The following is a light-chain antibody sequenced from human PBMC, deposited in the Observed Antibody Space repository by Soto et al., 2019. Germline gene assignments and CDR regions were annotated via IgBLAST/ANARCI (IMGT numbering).Light chain of an antibody. CDR1: TGAVTSGHY. Sequence: QAVVTQEPSLTVSPGGTVTLTCGSSTGAVTSGHYPYWFQQMPGQAPRTLIYDTANKYTWTPARFLGSLLGGKAALTLSGAQPEDEAEYYCLLSYTGTRVFGGGTKVTVL. CDR3: LLSYTGTRV. J-gene: IGLJ3*02. CDR2: DTA. V-gene: IGLV7-46*01.